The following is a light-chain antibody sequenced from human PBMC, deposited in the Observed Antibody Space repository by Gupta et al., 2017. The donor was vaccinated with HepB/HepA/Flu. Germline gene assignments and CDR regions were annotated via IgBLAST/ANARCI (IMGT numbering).Light chain of an antibody. Sequence: DIVMTQSLDSLAVSLGERATINCKSSQSVWNNYNNKNYLTWYQQKPGHPPKVLIYLASTRESGVPDRFSGSGSGTDFTLTISNLQAEDVAVYYCQQYDSLPRTFGQGTKVEIK. CDR2: LAS. V-gene: IGKV4-1*01. J-gene: IGKJ1*01. CDR1: QSVWNNYNNKNY. CDR3: QQYDSLPRT.